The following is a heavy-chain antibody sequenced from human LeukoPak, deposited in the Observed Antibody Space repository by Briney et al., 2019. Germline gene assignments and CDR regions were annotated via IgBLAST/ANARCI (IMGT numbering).Heavy chain of an antibody. CDR3: ARDPRTVRI. CDR2: ISGNGGVI. D-gene: IGHD1-1*01. J-gene: IGHJ4*02. CDR1: GFTFSSYA. V-gene: IGHV3-48*04. Sequence: GGSLRLSCAASGFTFSSYAMSWVRQAPGKGLEWLSYISGNGGVIQYADSVKGRFTISRDNAKNLLYLQMDSLRVEDTAIYYCARDPRTVRIWGQGTLVAVSS.